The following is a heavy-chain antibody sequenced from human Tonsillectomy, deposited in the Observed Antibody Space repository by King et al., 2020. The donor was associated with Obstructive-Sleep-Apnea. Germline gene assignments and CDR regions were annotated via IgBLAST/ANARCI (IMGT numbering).Heavy chain of an antibody. J-gene: IGHJ4*02. D-gene: IGHD2-8*01. CDR2: IRSKAYGGTT. V-gene: IGHV3-49*03. Sequence: VQLVESGGGLVQPGRSLRLSCTASGFTFGDYAMSWFRQAPGKGLEWVGFIRSKAYGGTTEYAASVKGRCTISRDDSKSIAYLQMNSLKTEDTAVYDFTSERIVVMVYGTSFDYWGQGTLVTVSS. CDR3: TSERIVVMVYGTSFDY. CDR1: GFTFGDYA.